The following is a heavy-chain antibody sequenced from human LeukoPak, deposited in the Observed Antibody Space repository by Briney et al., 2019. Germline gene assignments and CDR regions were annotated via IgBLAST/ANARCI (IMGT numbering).Heavy chain of an antibody. CDR1: GFTFSDYY. V-gene: IGHV3-11*03. D-gene: IGHD5-18*01. CDR3: AWIRGYSYGIDY. CDR2: ISGSSSYT. J-gene: IGHJ4*02. Sequence: GGSLRLSCAASGFTFSDYYMSWIRQASGKGLESVSYISGSSSYTNYADSVKGRFTISRDNAKNSLYLQMNSLRAEDTAVYYCAWIRGYSYGIDYWGQGTLVTVSS.